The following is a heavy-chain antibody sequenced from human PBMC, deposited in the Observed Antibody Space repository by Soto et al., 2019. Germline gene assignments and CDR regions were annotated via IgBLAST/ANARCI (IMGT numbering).Heavy chain of an antibody. V-gene: IGHV1-69*13. J-gene: IGHJ4*02. D-gene: IGHD1-1*01. Sequence: GASVKVSCKASGGTFSSYSISWVRQAPGQGLEWMGGIIPIFGTANYAQKFQGRVTITADESKNTLYLQMNSLRAEDTAVYYCAKRYNYFDYWGQGTLVTVSS. CDR2: IIPIFGTA. CDR1: GGTFSSYS. CDR3: AKRYNYFDY.